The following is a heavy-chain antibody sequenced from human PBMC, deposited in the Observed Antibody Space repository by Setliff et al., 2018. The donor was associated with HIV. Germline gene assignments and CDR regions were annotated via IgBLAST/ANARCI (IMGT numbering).Heavy chain of an antibody. CDR2: IIPMYGVA. CDR3: ARDQTGVAAAAFGGGSAWSDEGFDI. D-gene: IGHD6-13*01. Sequence: SVKVSCKASGGTFSSYVISWVRQAPGQGPEWMGGIIPMYGVANYAQKFQGRVTITTDESTSTAYMVLSSLSSEDTAVYYCARDQTGVAAAAFGGGSAWSDEGFDIWGQGTMVTVSS. V-gene: IGHV1-69*05. J-gene: IGHJ3*02. CDR1: GGTFSSYV.